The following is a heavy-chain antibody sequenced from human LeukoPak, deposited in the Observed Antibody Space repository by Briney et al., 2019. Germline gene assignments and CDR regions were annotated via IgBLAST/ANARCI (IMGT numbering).Heavy chain of an antibody. CDR3: ARALMTLVRGVPRTTWFDP. CDR2: INVSGTT. D-gene: IGHD3-10*01. Sequence: PSETLSLTCAVSGGSFSSYCWTWVRQAPGKGLEWVGEINVSGTTNYNPSLDNRVTISVDRSKNQFSLKVTSLTAADTAVFYCARALMTLVRGVPRTTWFDPWGPATLVTVSS. J-gene: IGHJ5*02. CDR1: GGSFSSYC. V-gene: IGHV4-34*01.